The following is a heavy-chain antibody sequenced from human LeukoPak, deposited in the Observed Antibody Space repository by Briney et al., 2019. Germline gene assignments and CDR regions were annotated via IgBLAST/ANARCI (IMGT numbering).Heavy chain of an antibody. CDR1: GFAFSSYW. CDR2: IRPDGNEK. Sequence: GGSLRLSCAASGFAFSSYWMTWVRQAPGKGLEWIANIRPDGNEKYYVDSVKGRFTISRDNAKNSLYLQMNSLRDEDTAIYYCARVSIVVVPGSNWFDPWGQGTLVTVSS. CDR3: ARVSIVVVPGSNWFDP. D-gene: IGHD2-2*01. V-gene: IGHV3-7*01. J-gene: IGHJ5*02.